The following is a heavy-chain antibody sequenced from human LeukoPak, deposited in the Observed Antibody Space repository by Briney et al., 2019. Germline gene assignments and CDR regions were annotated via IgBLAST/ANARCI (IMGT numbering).Heavy chain of an antibody. CDR2: IYRSGST. J-gene: IGHJ3*02. D-gene: IGHD3-10*01. CDR1: GYSISSGYY. Sequence: SETLSLTCTVSGYSISSGYYWVWIRQPPGKGLEWIGSIYRSGSTNYNPSLKSRVTISLDTSRNQFSLKLNSVTAADTAVYYCAKSNGYGLVDIWGQGTMVTVSS. CDR3: AKSNGYGLVDI. V-gene: IGHV4-38-2*02.